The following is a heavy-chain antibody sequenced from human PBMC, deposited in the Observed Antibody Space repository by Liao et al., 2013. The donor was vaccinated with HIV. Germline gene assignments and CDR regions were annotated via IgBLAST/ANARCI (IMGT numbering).Heavy chain of an antibody. J-gene: IGHJ3*02. CDR1: GGSFSGYY. Sequence: QVQLQQWGAGLLKPSETLSLTCAVYGGSFSGYYWSWIRQPPGKGLEWIGEINHSGSTNYNPSLKSRVTISVDTSKIQFSLKLSSVTAADTAVYYCARALSSGYYVDAFDIWGQGTMVTVSS. D-gene: IGHD3-22*01. CDR3: ARALSSGYYVDAFDI. CDR2: INHSGST. V-gene: IGHV4-34*01.